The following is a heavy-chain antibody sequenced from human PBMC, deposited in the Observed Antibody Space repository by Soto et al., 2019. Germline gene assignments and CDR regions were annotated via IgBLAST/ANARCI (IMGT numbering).Heavy chain of an antibody. D-gene: IGHD3-3*01. J-gene: IGHJ6*04. CDR1: GGTFIGYY. CDR2: INHSGIT. Sequence: QVQLQQWGAGLLKPSETLSLTCAVYGGTFIGYYWSWIRHPPGKGLEWFGEINHSGITNYNPSLNIHCTISVDTSKDPFSLHLSSVDAALTAVYFCARLIVWSGYPSVYYYGMAVCGEETTVAVSS. V-gene: IGHV4-34*01. CDR3: ARLIVWSGYPSVYYYGMAV.